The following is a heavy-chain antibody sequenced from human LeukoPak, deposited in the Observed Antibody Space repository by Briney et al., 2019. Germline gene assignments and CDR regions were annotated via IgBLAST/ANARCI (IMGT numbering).Heavy chain of an antibody. V-gene: IGHV1-2*02. CDR1: GYTFTSYY. D-gene: IGHD5-12*01. Sequence: GASVKVSCKASGYTFTSYYMHWVRQAPGQGLEWMGWIDTSNGATNYAQKFQGRVTMTRDTSISTAYMELSRLRSDDTAVYYCARDRGYSGYDFDYWGQGTLVTVSS. J-gene: IGHJ4*02. CDR2: IDTSNGAT. CDR3: ARDRGYSGYDFDY.